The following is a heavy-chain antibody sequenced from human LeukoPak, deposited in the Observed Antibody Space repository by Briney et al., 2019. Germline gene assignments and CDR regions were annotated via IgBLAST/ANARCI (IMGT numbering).Heavy chain of an antibody. D-gene: IGHD6-6*01. V-gene: IGHV4-59*01. CDR3: ASGGYSSSSAHYYYYGMDV. CDR1: GGSISSYY. J-gene: IGHJ6*02. CDR2: IYYSGST. Sequence: SETLSLTCTVSGGSISSYYWSWIRQPPGKGLEWIGYIYYSGSTNYNPSLKSRVTISVDTSKNQFSLKLSSVTAADTAVYYCASGGYSSSSAHYYYYGMDVWGQGTTVTVSS.